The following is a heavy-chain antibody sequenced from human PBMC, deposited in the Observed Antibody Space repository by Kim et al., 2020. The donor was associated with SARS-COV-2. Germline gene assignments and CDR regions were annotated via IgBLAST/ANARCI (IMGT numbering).Heavy chain of an antibody. D-gene: IGHD4-17*01. CDR1: GGSISSYY. J-gene: IGHJ2*01. V-gene: IGHV4-59*01. CDR3: ARYGDYSEYFDL. Sequence: SETLSLTCTVSGGSISSYYWSWIRQPPGKGLEWIGYIYYSGSTNYNPSLKSRVTISVDTSKNQFSLKLSSVTAADTAVYYCARYGDYSEYFDLWGRGTLVTVSS. CDR2: IYYSGST.